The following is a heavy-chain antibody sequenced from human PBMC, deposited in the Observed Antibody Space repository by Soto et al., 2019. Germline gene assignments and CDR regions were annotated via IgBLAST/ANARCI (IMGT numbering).Heavy chain of an antibody. CDR2: INAGNGNT. CDR3: ARTYSSGWLDAFEI. D-gene: IGHD6-19*01. V-gene: IGHV1-3*01. CDR1: GYTFTSYA. Sequence: ASVKVSCKASGYTFTSYAMHWVRQAPGQRLEWMGWINAGNGNTKYSQKFQGRVTITRDTSASTAYMELSSLRSEDTAVYYCARTYSSGWLDAFEIWGQGTMVTVSS. J-gene: IGHJ3*02.